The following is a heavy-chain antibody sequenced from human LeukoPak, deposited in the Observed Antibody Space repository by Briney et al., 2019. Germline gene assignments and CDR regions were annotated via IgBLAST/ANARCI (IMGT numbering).Heavy chain of an antibody. D-gene: IGHD2-2*01. J-gene: IGHJ5*02. Sequence: SETLSLTCAVYGGSFSGYYWSWIRQPPGKGLEWIGEINHSGSTNYNPSLKSRVTISVDTSKNQFSLKLSSVTAVDTAVYYCARAVVPAAPTQLGGNWFDPWGQGTLVTVSS. CDR3: ARAVVPAAPTQLGGNWFDP. CDR2: INHSGST. V-gene: IGHV4-34*01. CDR1: GGSFSGYY.